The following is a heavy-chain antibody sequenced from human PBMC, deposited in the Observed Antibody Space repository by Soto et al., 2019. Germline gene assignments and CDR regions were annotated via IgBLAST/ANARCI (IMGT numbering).Heavy chain of an antibody. CDR1: GGSISSYY. V-gene: IGHV4-59*01. CDR2: IYYSATT. CDR3: ARALGGPAGHITRLDP. Sequence: SETLSLTCTVSGGSISSYYWSWIRQPPGKGLEWIGYIYYSATTNYNPSLKSRVTISVDTSKNQFSLKLTSVTAADTAVYYCARALGGPAGHITRLDPWGEGTRVTVGS. D-gene: IGHD2-2*01. J-gene: IGHJ5*02.